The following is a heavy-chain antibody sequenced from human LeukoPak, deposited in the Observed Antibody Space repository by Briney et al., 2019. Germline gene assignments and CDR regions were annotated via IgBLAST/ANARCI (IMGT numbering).Heavy chain of an antibody. Sequence: GASLNISCKGSGYSFTSYWIGWVRQMPGKGLEWVGIIYPYDSDTRDSTSFQGQVTISANKSISTAYLQWSSLKASDTAMYYCARRRRITRVRGVTHDAFDIWGQGTMVTVSS. D-gene: IGHD3-10*01. CDR2: IYPYDSDT. V-gene: IGHV5-51*01. CDR1: GYSFTSYW. CDR3: ARRRRITRVRGVTHDAFDI. J-gene: IGHJ3*02.